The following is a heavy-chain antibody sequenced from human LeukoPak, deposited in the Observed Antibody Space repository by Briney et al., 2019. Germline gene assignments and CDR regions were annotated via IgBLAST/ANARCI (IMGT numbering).Heavy chain of an antibody. D-gene: IGHD2-15*01. CDR3: ARAPDSDCSGGSCYPYYFDY. CDR2: ISAYNGNT. Sequence: GASVKVSCKASGYTFTSYDINWVRQATGQGLEWMGWISAYNGNTNYAQKLQGRVTMTTDTSTSTAYMELRSLRSDDTAVYYCARAPDSDCSGGSCYPYYFDYWGQGTLVTVSS. J-gene: IGHJ4*02. V-gene: IGHV1-18*01. CDR1: GYTFTSYD.